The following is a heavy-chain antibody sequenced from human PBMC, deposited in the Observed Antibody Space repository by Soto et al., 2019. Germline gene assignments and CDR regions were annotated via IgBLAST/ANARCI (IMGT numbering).Heavy chain of an antibody. V-gene: IGHV4-59*01. CDR3: ARYGKYSSGWYWDY. CDR2: IYYSGIT. Sequence: SETLSLTCTVSGGSISSYCWSWIRQPPGKGLEWIGYIYYSGITNYNPSLKSRVTISVDTSKNQFSLKLSSVTAADTAVYYCARYGKYSSGWYWDYWGQGTMITFSS. CDR1: GGSISSYC. D-gene: IGHD6-19*01. J-gene: IGHJ4*02.